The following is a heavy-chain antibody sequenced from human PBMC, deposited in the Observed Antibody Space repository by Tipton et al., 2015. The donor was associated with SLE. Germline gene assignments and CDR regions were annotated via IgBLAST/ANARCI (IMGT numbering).Heavy chain of an antibody. J-gene: IGHJ3*02. Sequence: QVQLVQSGAEVKKPGSSVKVSCKASGGTFSSYAISWVRQAPGQGLEWMGGIIPIFGTANYAQKFQGRVTMTTDTSTSTAYMELRSLRSDDTAVYYCASYSGSWGYAFDIWCQGTMVTVSS. CDR3: ASYSGSWGYAFDI. D-gene: IGHD1-26*01. V-gene: IGHV1-69*06. CDR2: IIPIFGTA. CDR1: GGTFSSYA.